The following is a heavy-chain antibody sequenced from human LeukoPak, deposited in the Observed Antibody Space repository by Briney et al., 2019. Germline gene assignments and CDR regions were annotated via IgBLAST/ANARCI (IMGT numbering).Heavy chain of an antibody. J-gene: IGHJ4*02. CDR2: IIPIFGTA. Sequence: SVKVSCKASGGTFSSYAISWVRQAPGQGLEWMGGIIPIFGTANYAQKFQGRVTITADESTSTAYMELSSLRSEDTAVYYCARRPVGYSSSWLFDYWGQGTLVTVSS. D-gene: IGHD6-13*01. V-gene: IGHV1-69*13. CDR1: GGTFSSYA. CDR3: ARRPVGYSSSWLFDY.